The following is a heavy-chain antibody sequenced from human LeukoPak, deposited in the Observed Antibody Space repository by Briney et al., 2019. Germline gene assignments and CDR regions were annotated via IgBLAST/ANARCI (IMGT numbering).Heavy chain of an antibody. D-gene: IGHD2-2*01. CDR1: GYTLTELS. V-gene: IGHV1-24*01. Sequence: EASVQVSCKVSGYTLTELSMHWVRQAPGKGLEWMGGFDPEDGETIYAQKFQGRVTMTEDTSTDTAYMELSSLRSEDTAVYYCATGYCSSNSCYYHFDYWGQGTLVTVSS. J-gene: IGHJ4*02. CDR3: ATGYCSSNSCYYHFDY. CDR2: FDPEDGET.